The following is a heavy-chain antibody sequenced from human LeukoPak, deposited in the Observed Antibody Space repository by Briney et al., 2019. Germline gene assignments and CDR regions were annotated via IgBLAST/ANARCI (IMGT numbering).Heavy chain of an antibody. CDR2: LSHSETLYQSGNS. Sequence: SETLSLTCTVSGYSISTGYYWGWIRQPPGRGLEWIGSLSHSETLYQSGNSNYNPSPKSRVTISLDTSKNQFSLKLSSVTAADTAVYYCATFFWSGYSSWGQGTLVTVSS. J-gene: IGHJ5*02. CDR1: GYSISTGYY. V-gene: IGHV4-38-2*02. D-gene: IGHD3-3*01. CDR3: ATFFWSGYSS.